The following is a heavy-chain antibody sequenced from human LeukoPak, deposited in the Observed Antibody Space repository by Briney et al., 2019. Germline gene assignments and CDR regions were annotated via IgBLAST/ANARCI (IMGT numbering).Heavy chain of an antibody. CDR1: GFTFSSHA. J-gene: IGHJ4*02. CDR2: ISGSGADT. Sequence: GGSLRLSCAASGFTFSSHAMSWVRQDPGKRLERVSGISGSGADTYYTDSVKGRFTISRDNFKNTVYLQVNSLRAGDTAVYYCAREGTSGYFDYWGQGTLVTVSS. D-gene: IGHD3-10*01. CDR3: AREGTSGYFDY. V-gene: IGHV3-23*01.